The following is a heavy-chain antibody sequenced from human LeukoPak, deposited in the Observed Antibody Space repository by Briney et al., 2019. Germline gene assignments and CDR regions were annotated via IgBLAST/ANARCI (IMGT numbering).Heavy chain of an antibody. CDR1: GFTFSSYG. D-gene: IGHD3/OR15-3a*01. CDR2: ISYDGSNK. J-gene: IGHJ4*02. Sequence: GRSLRLSCAASGFTFSSYGMHWVRQAPGKGLEWVAVISYDGSNKYYADSVKGRFTISRDNSKNTLYLQMNSLRAEDTAVYYCAKPSSGDWRYYLDYWGQGTLVTVSS. V-gene: IGHV3-30*18. CDR3: AKPSSGDWRYYLDY.